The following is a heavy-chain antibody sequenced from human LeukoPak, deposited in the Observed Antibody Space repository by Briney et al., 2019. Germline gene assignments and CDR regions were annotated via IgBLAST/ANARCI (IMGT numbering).Heavy chain of an antibody. J-gene: IGHJ4*02. D-gene: IGHD3-10*01. Sequence: GGSLRLSCAASGFTFSSHWMSWVRQAPGKGLEWVANIKKDGSEKYYVDSVKGRFTISRDNAKTSLYLQMNSLRAEDTAVYYCAKGSGLLWFGELLYTDYWGQGTLVTVSS. CDR2: IKKDGSEK. V-gene: IGHV3-7*01. CDR3: AKGSGLLWFGELLYTDY. CDR1: GFTFSSHW.